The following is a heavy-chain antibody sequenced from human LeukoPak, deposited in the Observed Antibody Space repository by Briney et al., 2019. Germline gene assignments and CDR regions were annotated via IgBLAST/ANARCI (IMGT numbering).Heavy chain of an antibody. Sequence: GASVKVSCKVSGYTLTELSMHWVRQAPGKGLEWMGGFDPEDGETIYAQKFQGRVTVTEDTSTDTAYMELSSLRSEDTAVYYCATGITMVRGVMFYWGQGTLVTVSS. CDR3: ATGITMVRGVMFY. V-gene: IGHV1-24*01. CDR1: GYTLTELS. CDR2: FDPEDGET. J-gene: IGHJ4*02. D-gene: IGHD3-10*01.